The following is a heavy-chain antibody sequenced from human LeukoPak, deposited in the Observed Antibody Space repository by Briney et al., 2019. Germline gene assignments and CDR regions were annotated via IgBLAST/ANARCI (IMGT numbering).Heavy chain of an antibody. J-gene: IGHJ4*02. V-gene: IGHV4-4*02. D-gene: IGHD2/OR15-2a*01. CDR3: TRENRPFCPFAY. CDR1: GGSINITNY. Sequence: SETLSLTCGVSGGSINITNYWSWVRQAPGKGLEWIGEISHSGTTNYNPSLRSRVTMFLDRANNQFSLSLTSVTAADSAVYYCTRENRPFCPFAYWGQGVLVTVSS. CDR2: ISHSGTT.